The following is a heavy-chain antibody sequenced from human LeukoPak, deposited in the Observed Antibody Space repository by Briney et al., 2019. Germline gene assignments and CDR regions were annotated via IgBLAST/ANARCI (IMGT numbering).Heavy chain of an antibody. J-gene: IGHJ3*02. CDR3: ARETYGDYLLDAFDI. Sequence: GASVKVSCKASGGTFSSYAISWVRQAPGQGLEWMGGIIPIFGTANYAQKFQGRVTITADKSTSTAYMELSSLRSEDTAVYYCARETYGDYLLDAFDIWGQGTMVTVSS. CDR2: IIPIFGTA. CDR1: GGTFSSYA. D-gene: IGHD4-17*01. V-gene: IGHV1-69*06.